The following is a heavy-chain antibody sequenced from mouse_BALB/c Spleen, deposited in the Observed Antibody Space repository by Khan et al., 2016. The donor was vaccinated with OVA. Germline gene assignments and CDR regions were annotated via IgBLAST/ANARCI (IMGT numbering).Heavy chain of an antibody. Sequence: LQQSGHELMKPGASVKISCKASGYSFTTYYIHWVMQSHGTSLEWIGYIDPFSGSTTYNQKFKGKATLTVDKPSSTAYIHLSNLTSEDSAVYYCTRHGFVAWFTYWGQGTLVTVSA. V-gene: IGHV1S135*01. J-gene: IGHJ3*01. CDR3: TRHGFVAWFTY. CDR1: GYSFTTYY. D-gene: IGHD2-2*01. CDR2: IDPFSGST.